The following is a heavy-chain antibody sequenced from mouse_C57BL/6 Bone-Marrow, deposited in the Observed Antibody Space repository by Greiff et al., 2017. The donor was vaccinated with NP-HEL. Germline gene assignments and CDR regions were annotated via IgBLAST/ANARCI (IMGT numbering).Heavy chain of an antibody. D-gene: IGHD2-2*01. Sequence: EVQLQESVAELVRPGASVKLSCTASGFNIKNTYMHWVKQRPEQGLEWIGRIDPANGNTKYAPKFQGKATITADTSSNTAYLQLSSLTSEDTAIYYWARGGGLRRPLLDYWGQGTTLTVSS. CDR1: GFNIKNTY. J-gene: IGHJ2*01. CDR2: IDPANGNT. V-gene: IGHV14-3*01. CDR3: ARGGGLRRPLLDY.